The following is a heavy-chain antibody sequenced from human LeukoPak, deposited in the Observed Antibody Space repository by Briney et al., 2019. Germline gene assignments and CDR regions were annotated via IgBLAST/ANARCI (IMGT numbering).Heavy chain of an antibody. Sequence: ASVKVSCKASGYTFTSYYMHWVRQAPGQGLEWMGIINPSGGSTSYAQKFQGRVTMTRDTSTSTVYMELSSLRSEDTAVYYCARDKGLGFYYSNYGQEAFSPQLAVAGTSYGFGYWGQGTLVTVSS. V-gene: IGHV1-46*01. J-gene: IGHJ4*02. CDR1: GYTFTSYY. CDR2: INPSGGST. CDR3: ARDKGLGFYYSNYGQEAFSPQLAVAGTSYGFGY. D-gene: IGHD6-19*01.